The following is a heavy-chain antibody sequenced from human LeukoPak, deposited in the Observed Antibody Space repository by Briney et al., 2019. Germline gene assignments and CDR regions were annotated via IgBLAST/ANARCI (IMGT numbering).Heavy chain of an antibody. D-gene: IGHD3-22*01. CDR1: GGSISSYY. CDR2: IYYSGST. J-gene: IGHJ6*03. CDR3: ARDAIVVVIKSYYYYMDV. V-gene: IGHV4-59*12. Sequence: SETLSLTCTVSGGSISSYYWSWIRQPPGKGLEWIGYIYYSGSTNYNPSLKSRVTISVDTSKNQFSLKLSSVTAADTAVYSCARDAIVVVIKSYYYYMDVWGKGTTVTVSS.